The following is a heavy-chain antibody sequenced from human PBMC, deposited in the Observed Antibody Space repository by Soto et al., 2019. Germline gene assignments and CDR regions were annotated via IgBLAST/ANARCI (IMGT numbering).Heavy chain of an antibody. V-gene: IGHV4-34*01. CDR1: GGSFSVYY. Sequence: QLQLQQWGAGLLKPSETLSLTCAVYGGSFSVYYWSWIRQPPGKGLEWIGEINHSGSTNYNPSLKSRVTISVDRSKNQFSLKLSSVTPADTAGYYCAGTDYYDSSGHHPFDNWGQGTLVTVSS. CDR3: AGTDYYDSSGHHPFDN. D-gene: IGHD3-22*01. J-gene: IGHJ4*02. CDR2: INHSGST.